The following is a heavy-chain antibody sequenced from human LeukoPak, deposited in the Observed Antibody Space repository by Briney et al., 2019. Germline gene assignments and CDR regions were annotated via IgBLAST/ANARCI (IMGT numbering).Heavy chain of an antibody. Sequence: GGSLRLSCEGSGFTFSNYGMHWVRQAPGKGLEWVTLISYDGNKKYYADSVKGRFTISRDNSKNTLYLQMNSLRAEDTAVYYCAKVAVAGTSYYYYYMDVWGKGTTVTISS. V-gene: IGHV3-30*18. CDR2: ISYDGNKK. J-gene: IGHJ6*03. CDR1: GFTFSNYG. CDR3: AKVAVAGTSYYYYYMDV. D-gene: IGHD6-19*01.